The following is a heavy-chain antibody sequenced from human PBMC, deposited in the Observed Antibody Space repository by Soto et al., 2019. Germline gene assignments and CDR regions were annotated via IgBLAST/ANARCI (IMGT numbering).Heavy chain of an antibody. CDR3: ARDTVTTWYYYYGMDV. CDR1: GGSISRYY. D-gene: IGHD4-17*01. J-gene: IGHJ6*02. V-gene: IGHV4-4*08. Sequence: SETLSLTCSVSGGSISRYYWSWIRQPPGKGLEWIGYAYYSGSTYYNPSLESRVTISVDTSKNQFSLKLSSVTAADTAVYYCARDTVTTWYYYYGMDVWGQGTTVTVSS. CDR2: AYYSGST.